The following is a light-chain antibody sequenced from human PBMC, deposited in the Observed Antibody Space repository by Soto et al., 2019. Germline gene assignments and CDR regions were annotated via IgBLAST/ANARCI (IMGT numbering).Light chain of an antibody. Sequence: QSVLTQPASVSGSPGQSITISCTGTSSDVGGHNSVSWYRQDPGKAPKLLIYDVSNRPSGVSDRFSGSKSANTASLTISGLQIEDEADYYCSSFTSSVTYVFGTGTKVTAL. V-gene: IGLV2-14*01. CDR3: SSFTSSVTYV. CDR1: SSDVGGHNS. J-gene: IGLJ1*01. CDR2: DVS.